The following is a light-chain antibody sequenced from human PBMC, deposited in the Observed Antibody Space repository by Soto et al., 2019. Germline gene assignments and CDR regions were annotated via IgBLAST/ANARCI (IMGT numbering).Light chain of an antibody. V-gene: IGKV3-15*01. CDR2: DVS. J-gene: IGKJ5*01. Sequence: EIVMTQSPATLYVSPGERATLSCRASQSVANDLAWYQHKPGQAPRLLIYDVSTRATGVPARFSGTGSETDFTLTISGLQSEDSAVYFCQQYNNWPFSFGQGTRLEIK. CDR3: QQYNNWPFS. CDR1: QSVAND.